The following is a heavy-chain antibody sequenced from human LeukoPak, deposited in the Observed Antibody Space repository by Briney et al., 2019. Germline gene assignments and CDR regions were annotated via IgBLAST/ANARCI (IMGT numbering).Heavy chain of an antibody. CDR1: GGSISSSNR. V-gene: IGHV4-4*02. CDR2: IYHSGST. D-gene: IGHD3-16*02. J-gene: IGHJ4*02. CDR3: ARDMITFGGVIVPLGY. Sequence: PSETLSLTCAVSGGSISSSNRWSWVRQPPGKGLEWIGEIYHSGSTNYNPSLKSRVTISVDKSKNQFSLKLSSVTAADTAVYYCARDMITFGGVIVPLGYWGQGTLVTVSS.